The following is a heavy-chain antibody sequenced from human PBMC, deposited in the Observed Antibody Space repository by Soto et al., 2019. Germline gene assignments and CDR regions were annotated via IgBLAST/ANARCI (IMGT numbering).Heavy chain of an antibody. CDR1: GFAFSHYG. CDR3: ARLPRIAAAGTRRGYFDP. CDR2: ISGSGGST. V-gene: IGHV3-23*01. Sequence: GSLRLSCAASGFAFSHYGMHWVRQAPGKGLEWVSAISGSGGSTYYADSVKGRFTISRDNSKNTLYLQMNSLRAEDTAVYYCARLPRIAAAGTRRGYFDPWGQGTLVTVSS. J-gene: IGHJ5*02. D-gene: IGHD6-13*01.